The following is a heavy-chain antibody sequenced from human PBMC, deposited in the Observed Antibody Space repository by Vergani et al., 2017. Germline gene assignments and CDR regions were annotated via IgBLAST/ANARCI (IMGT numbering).Heavy chain of an antibody. CDR2: IDPSDSYT. J-gene: IGHJ6*03. CDR1: GYSFTSYW. Sequence: EVQLVQSGAEVKKPGESLRISCKGSGYSFTSYWISWVRQMPGKGLEWMGRIDPSDSYTNYSPSFQGHVTISADKSISTAYLQWSSLKASDTAMYYCARRAIVATIIGYYYYYMDVWGKGTTVTVSS. CDR3: ARRAIVATIIGYYYYYMDV. D-gene: IGHD5-12*01. V-gene: IGHV5-10-1*01.